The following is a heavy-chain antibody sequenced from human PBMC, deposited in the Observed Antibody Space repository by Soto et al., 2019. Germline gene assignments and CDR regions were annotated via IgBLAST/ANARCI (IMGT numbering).Heavy chain of an antibody. J-gene: IGHJ4*02. V-gene: IGHV4-4*02. CDR2: TYHSGST. CDR1: GGSISTDNW. CDR3: AKDIHWGVGY. D-gene: IGHD7-27*01. Sequence: QVQLQESGPGLVEPSGTLSLTCTVSGGSISTDNWWSWVRQPPGKGLEWIGETYHSGSTHYNPSLKSRVTISVDNPKNQFSLTLSSTTAADTGVYYCAKDIHWGVGYWGQGTLVTVSS.